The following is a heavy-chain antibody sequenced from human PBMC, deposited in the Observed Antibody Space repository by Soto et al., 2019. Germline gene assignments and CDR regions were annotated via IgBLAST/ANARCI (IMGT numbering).Heavy chain of an antibody. D-gene: IGHD2-2*02. CDR2: IIPILGIA. Sequence: QVQLVQSGAEVKKPGSSVKVSCKASGGTFSSYTISWVRQAPGQGLEWMGRIIPILGIANYAQKFQGRVTITADKYTSTAYMELSSLRSEDTAVYYCARALGYCSSTSCYKGGVDAFDIWGQGTMVTVSS. CDR1: GGTFSSYT. CDR3: ARALGYCSSTSCYKGGVDAFDI. V-gene: IGHV1-69*02. J-gene: IGHJ3*02.